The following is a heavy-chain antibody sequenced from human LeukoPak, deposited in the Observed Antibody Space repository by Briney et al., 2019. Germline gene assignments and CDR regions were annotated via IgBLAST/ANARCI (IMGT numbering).Heavy chain of an antibody. CDR1: GFAFDIYW. Sequence: GGSLRLSCAASGFAFDIYWMTWVRQAPGKGLEWVSAISGSGGNTFYADSVKGRFTISRDNSKNTLYLQMNSLRAEDTAVYYCAKSRTCSSTTCYAEIDYWGQGTLVTVSS. D-gene: IGHD2-2*01. CDR2: ISGSGGNT. V-gene: IGHV3-23*01. CDR3: AKSRTCSSTTCYAEIDY. J-gene: IGHJ4*02.